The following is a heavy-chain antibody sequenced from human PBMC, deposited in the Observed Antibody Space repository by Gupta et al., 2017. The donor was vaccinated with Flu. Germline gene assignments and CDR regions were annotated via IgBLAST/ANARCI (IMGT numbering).Heavy chain of an antibody. D-gene: IGHD4-17*01. J-gene: IGHJ2*01. CDR3: ARGRDYGDYDFYFDL. CDR1: GFTFSTSA. Sequence: EVQLLESGGGLVQPGGSLRLSCAASGFTFSTSAMNWVRQAPGKGLEWVSSIGGRGGRTYYADSLKGRFSISRDNSKNTLYLQMDSLRAEDTALYYCARGRDYGDYDFYFDLWGRGTQVTVSS. CDR2: IGGRGGRT. V-gene: IGHV3-23*01.